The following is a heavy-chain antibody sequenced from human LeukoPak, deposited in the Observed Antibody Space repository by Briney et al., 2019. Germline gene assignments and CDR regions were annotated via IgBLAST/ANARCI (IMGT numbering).Heavy chain of an antibody. CDR2: IIPFLDTT. Sequence: GSSVKVSCKASGGTFSSFPISWVRQAPGQGLEWLGRIIPFLDTTNYAHKFQGRVKITADKSTSTAYLEVGSLRSEDTAVYYCARASELGEWFGELLHIWRQETTVTVSS. CDR3: ARASELGEWFGELLHI. D-gene: IGHD3-10*01. CDR1: GGTFSSFP. J-gene: IGHJ6*02. V-gene: IGHV1-69*08.